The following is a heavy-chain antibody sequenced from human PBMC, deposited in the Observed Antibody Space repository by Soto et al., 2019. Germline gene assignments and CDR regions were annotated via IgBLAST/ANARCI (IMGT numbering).Heavy chain of an antibody. J-gene: IGHJ4*02. CDR3: ARLFGLQMGAADY. CDR1: GFTFSSYA. V-gene: IGHV3-23*04. D-gene: IGHD1-26*01. CDR2: ISGSGGST. Sequence: EVQLVESGGVVVQPGGSLRLSCAASGFTFSSYAMSWVRQAPGKGLEWVSAISGSGGSTYYADSVKGRFTISRDNSKNTLYLQMNSLRAEDTAVYYCARLFGLQMGAADYWGQGTLVTVSS.